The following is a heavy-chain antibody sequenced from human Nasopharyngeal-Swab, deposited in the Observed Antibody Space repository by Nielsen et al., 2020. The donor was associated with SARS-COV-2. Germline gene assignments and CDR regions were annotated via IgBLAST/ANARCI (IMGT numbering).Heavy chain of an antibody. V-gene: IGHV3-33*01. CDR1: GFTFSSYG. CDR2: IWYDGSNK. CDR3: ARAPLGYCSGGSCLPDY. D-gene: IGHD2-15*01. J-gene: IGHJ4*02. Sequence: GGSLRLSCQASGFTFSSYGMHWVRQAPGKGLEWVAVIWYDGSNKYYADSVKGRFTISRDNSKNTLYLQMNSLRAEDTAVYYCARAPLGYCSGGSCLPDYWGQGTLVTVSS.